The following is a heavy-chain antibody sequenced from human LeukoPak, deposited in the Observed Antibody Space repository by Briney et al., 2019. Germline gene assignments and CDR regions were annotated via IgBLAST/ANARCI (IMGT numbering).Heavy chain of an antibody. J-gene: IGHJ3*02. CDR3: ARVQGPTYYYDSSGYYAFDI. V-gene: IGHV3-48*01. CDR2: ISSSSSTK. Sequence: GGSLRLSCAASGFTFSSYSMNWVRQAPGKGLEWVSYISSSSSTKYYADSMKGRFTISRDNAKNTLYLQMNSLRAEDTAVYYCARVQGPTYYYDSSGYYAFDIWGQGTMVTVSS. D-gene: IGHD3-22*01. CDR1: GFTFSSYS.